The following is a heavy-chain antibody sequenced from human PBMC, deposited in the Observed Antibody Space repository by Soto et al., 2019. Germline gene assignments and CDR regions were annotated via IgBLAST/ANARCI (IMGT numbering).Heavy chain of an antibody. D-gene: IGHD6-19*01. Sequence: QVQLQQWGAGLLKPSETLSLTCAVYGGSFSGYYWSWIRQPPGKGLEWIGEINHSGSTNYNPSLKSRVTISVDTSKNQFSLKLSSVTAADTAVYYCARFLTSYSSGWYSCYFDYWGQGTLVTVSS. J-gene: IGHJ4*02. V-gene: IGHV4-34*01. CDR1: GGSFSGYY. CDR3: ARFLTSYSSGWYSCYFDY. CDR2: INHSGST.